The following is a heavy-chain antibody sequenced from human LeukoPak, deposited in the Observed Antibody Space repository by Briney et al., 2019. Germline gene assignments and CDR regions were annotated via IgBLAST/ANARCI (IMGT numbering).Heavy chain of an antibody. CDR2: IYYSGST. CDR1: GGSISSYY. J-gene: IGHJ5*02. V-gene: IGHV4-59*05. Sequence: SETLSLTCTVSGGSISSYYWSWIRQPAGKGLEWIGSIYYSGSTYYNPSLKSRVTISVDTSKNQFSLKLSSVTAADTAVYYCVGYCSSTSCPYNWFDPWGQGTLVTVSS. CDR3: VGYCSSTSCPYNWFDP. D-gene: IGHD2-2*01.